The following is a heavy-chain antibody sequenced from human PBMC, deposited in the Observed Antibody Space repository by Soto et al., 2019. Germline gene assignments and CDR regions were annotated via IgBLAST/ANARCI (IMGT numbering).Heavy chain of an antibody. J-gene: IGHJ4*02. Sequence: PSETLSLTCAVSGYSISSGYYWGWIRQPPGKGLEWIGSIYHSGSTYYNPSLKSRVTISVDTSKNQFSLKLSSVTAADTAVYYCARGRGSGYYYYFDYWGQGTLVTVSS. D-gene: IGHD3-22*01. CDR1: GYSISSGYY. CDR3: ARGRGSGYYYYFDY. V-gene: IGHV4-38-2*01. CDR2: IYHSGST.